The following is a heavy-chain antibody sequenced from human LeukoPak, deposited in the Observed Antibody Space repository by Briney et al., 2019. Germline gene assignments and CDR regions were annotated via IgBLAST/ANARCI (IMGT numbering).Heavy chain of an antibody. CDR2: ISYDGSNK. V-gene: IGHV3-30*18. CDR1: GFTFSSYG. J-gene: IGHJ4*02. Sequence: GGSLRLSCAASGFTFSSYGIHWVRQAPGKGLEWVAVISYDGSNKYYADSVKGRFTISRDNSKNTLYLQMNSLRAEDTAVYYCAKEAGYYSDYWGQGTLVTVSS. CDR3: AKEAGYYSDY. D-gene: IGHD6-25*01.